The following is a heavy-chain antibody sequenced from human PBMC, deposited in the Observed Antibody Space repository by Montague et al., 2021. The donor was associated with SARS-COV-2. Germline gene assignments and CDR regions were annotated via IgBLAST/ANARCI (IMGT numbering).Heavy chain of an antibody. V-gene: IGHV4-39*07. CDR2: IYYSGNT. CDR1: GGSISSRSYY. CDR3: TREGAVVGSRRTFDV. D-gene: IGHD1-26*01. Sequence: SETLSLTCTISGGSISSRSYYWGWIRQPPGKGLEWIGGIYYSGNTYYNPSLKSRVTISVDPSKNQSSLKLTSVTAADTAVYFCTREGAVVGSRRTFDVWGLGTMVTVSS. J-gene: IGHJ3*01.